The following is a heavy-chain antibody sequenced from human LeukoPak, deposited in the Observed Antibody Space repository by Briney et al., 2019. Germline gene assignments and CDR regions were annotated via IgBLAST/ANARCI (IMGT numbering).Heavy chain of an antibody. Sequence: SETLSLTCAVCGGSFSGYYWSWIRQPPGKGLEWIGEINHSGSTNYNPSLKSRVTISVDTSKNQFSLKLTSVTAADTAVYYCAVRRIVGAAGRLPFDYWGQGTLVTVSS. CDR1: GGSFSGYY. V-gene: IGHV4-34*01. CDR2: INHSGST. J-gene: IGHJ4*02. D-gene: IGHD1-26*01. CDR3: AVRRIVGAAGRLPFDY.